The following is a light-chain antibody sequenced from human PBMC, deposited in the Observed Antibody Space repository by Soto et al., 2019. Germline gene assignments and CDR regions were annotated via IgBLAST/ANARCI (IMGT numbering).Light chain of an antibody. CDR3: QQYNTYPWT. V-gene: IGKV1-5*03. J-gene: IGKJ1*01. CDR1: QSINRW. CDR2: KAS. Sequence: DIQMTQSPSTLSASVGDRVTITCRASQSINRWLAWYQQKPGKAPKLLIYKASTLESGVPSRFSGGGIGTEFSLSISSLQPDDFATYYCQQYNTYPWTFGQGTKVDIK.